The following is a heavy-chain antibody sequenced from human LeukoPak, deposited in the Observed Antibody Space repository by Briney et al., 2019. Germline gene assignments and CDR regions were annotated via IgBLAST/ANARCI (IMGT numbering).Heavy chain of an antibody. V-gene: IGHV1-46*01. J-gene: IGHJ5*02. Sequence: GASVKASCKASGYTFTSYYMHWVRQAPGQGLEWMGIINPSGGSTSYAQKFQGRVTMTRDMSTSTVYMELSSLRSEDTAVYYCARVASSFKGLGPWGQGTLVTVSS. D-gene: IGHD3-16*01. CDR3: ARVASSFKGLGP. CDR1: GYTFTSYY. CDR2: INPSGGST.